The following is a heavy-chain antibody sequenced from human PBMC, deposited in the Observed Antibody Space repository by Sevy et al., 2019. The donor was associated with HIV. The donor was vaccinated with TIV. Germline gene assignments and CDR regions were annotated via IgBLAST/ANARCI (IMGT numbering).Heavy chain of an antibody. Sequence: GSLRLSCAASGFTFSKYWMGWVRQAPGKGLEWVANIKQDAGQKYYVDSVKGRFTISRDNAKNSLYLQMNSLRAEDTAVYFCARDDGNYYFHYWGQGTMVTVSS. CDR3: ARDDGNYYFHY. D-gene: IGHD1-7*01. V-gene: IGHV3-7*01. CDR1: GFTFSKYW. J-gene: IGHJ4*02. CDR2: IKQDAGQK.